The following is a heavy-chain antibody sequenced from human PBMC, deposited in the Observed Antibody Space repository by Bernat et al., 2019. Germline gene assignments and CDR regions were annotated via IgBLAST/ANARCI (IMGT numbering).Heavy chain of an antibody. J-gene: IGHJ5*02. Sequence: EVQLVESGGALIQPGGPWRSPSQAPGSSSPSIPATWVGRAPGKGLEWAQSLSPSGETFYADSVKGRFAISRDNSGNTLYLQMNGLRAEDTTRYYCSTISYDFWGDYSVAPRVDPWGQGTLVTVSP. V-gene: IGHV3-23*04. CDR1: GSSSPSIP. D-gene: IGHD4-17*01. CDR3: STISYDFWGDYSVAPRVDP. CDR2: LSPSGET.